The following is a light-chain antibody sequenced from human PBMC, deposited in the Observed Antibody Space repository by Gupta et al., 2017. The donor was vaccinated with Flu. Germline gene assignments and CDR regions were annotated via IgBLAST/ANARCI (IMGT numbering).Light chain of an antibody. V-gene: IGLV2-23*01. Sequence: QSALTQPASVSGSPGHSITIPCTATSSDVGTYNLVSWYQQSPGKAPKLIIYEATKRPSGVSGRFSGSNSGITAFLTISGVQSEDEDQYYWCSYAGTDTFVFGSGTKVTVL. CDR1: SSDVGTYNL. CDR3: CSYAGTDTFV. J-gene: IGLJ1*01. CDR2: EAT.